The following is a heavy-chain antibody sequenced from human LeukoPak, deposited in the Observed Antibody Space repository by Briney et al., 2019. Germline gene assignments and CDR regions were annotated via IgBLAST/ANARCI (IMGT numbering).Heavy chain of an antibody. CDR2: IIPIFGTA. J-gene: IGHJ3*02. V-gene: IGHV1-69*05. CDR1: GGTFSSYA. CDR3: TTYDSSGYSRGRAFDI. D-gene: IGHD3-22*01. Sequence: SVKVSCKASGGTFSSYAISWVRQAPGQGLEWMGGIIPIFGTANYAQKFQGRVTITTDESTSTAYMELSSLRSEDTAVYYCTTYDSSGYSRGRAFDIWDQGTMVTVSS.